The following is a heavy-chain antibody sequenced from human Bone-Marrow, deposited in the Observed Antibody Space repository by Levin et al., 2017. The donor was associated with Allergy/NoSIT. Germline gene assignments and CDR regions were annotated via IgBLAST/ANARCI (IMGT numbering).Heavy chain of an antibody. J-gene: IGHJ6*04. V-gene: IGHV1-69*13. D-gene: IGHD3-22*01. CDR1: GGTLRDYI. CDR2: IVPTLGTA. Sequence: SVKVSCKTSGGTLRDYIFSWVRQAPGQGLQWMGGIVPTLGTANYAQMFQGRLTITADESTSSTFMELDNLRSNDTAVYYCAKARTPDDEDYGSSGYVDGLDVWGEGTTVTVSS. CDR3: AKARTPDDEDYGSSGYVDGLDV.